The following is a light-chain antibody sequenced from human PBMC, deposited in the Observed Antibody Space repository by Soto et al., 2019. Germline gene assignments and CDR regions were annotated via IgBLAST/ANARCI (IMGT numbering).Light chain of an antibody. V-gene: IGLV2-14*01. J-gene: IGLJ2*01. CDR3: SSYTSTTSLEV. Sequence: QSALTQPASVSGSPGQSITISCTGTSSDVGGYNYVSWYQQHPGKAPKLLIYDVTKRPSGVSNRFSGSKSGNTASLTISGLQAEDEADYYCSSYTSTTSLEVFGGGTKLTVL. CDR2: DVT. CDR1: SSDVGGYNY.